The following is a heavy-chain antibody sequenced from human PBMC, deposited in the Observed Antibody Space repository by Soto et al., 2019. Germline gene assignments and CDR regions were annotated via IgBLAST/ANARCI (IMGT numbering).Heavy chain of an antibody. D-gene: IGHD6-19*01. CDR1: GFSLANFP. Sequence: PGGSLRLSCVGSGFSLANFPMNWVRQTPGKGLEWISYISPRGDNIYYTESVKGRFTISRDNARNSLYLQMNSLRDEDAALYYCAKGPHNNIGWPYSFDSWGQGVPVTVS. V-gene: IGHV3-48*02. CDR2: ISPRGDNI. CDR3: AKGPHNNIGWPYSFDS. J-gene: IGHJ4*02.